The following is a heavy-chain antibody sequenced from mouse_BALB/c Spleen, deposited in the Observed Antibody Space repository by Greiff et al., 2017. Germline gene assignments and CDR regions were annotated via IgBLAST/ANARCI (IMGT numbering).Heavy chain of an antibody. Sequence: EVHLVESGGGLVKPGGSLKLSCAASGFTFSSYTMSWVRQTPEKRLEWVATISSGGSYTYYPDSVKGRFTISRDNAKNTLYLQMSSLKSEDTAMYYCTREGLLRFFAYWGQGTLVTVSA. J-gene: IGHJ3*01. D-gene: IGHD2-3*01. V-gene: IGHV5-6-4*01. CDR3: TREGLLRFFAY. CDR2: ISSGGSYT. CDR1: GFTFSSYT.